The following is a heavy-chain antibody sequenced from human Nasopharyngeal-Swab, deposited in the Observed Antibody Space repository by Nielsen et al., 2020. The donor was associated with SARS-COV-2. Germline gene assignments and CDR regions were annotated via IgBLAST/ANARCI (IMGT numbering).Heavy chain of an antibody. V-gene: IGHV3-21*01. D-gene: IGHD5-18*01. Sequence: GESLKISCAASGFTFSSYSMNWVRQAPGKGLEWVSSISSSSSYIYYADAVKGRFTISRDNAKSSLYLQMNSLRAEDTAVYYCARESGYSYGYPTDYWGQGTLVTVSS. CDR3: ARESGYSYGYPTDY. J-gene: IGHJ4*02. CDR1: GFTFSSYS. CDR2: ISSSSSYI.